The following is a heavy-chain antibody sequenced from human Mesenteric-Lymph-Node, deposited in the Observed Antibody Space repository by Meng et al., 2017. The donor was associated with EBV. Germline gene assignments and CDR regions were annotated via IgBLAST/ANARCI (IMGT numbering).Heavy chain of an antibody. Sequence: QSQVLRSGDEVKTPGASVMVSCKAFGYSFTSYGISWVRQAPGQGLEWMGWTSGYNGNTNYAQKFQGRVTMTTDTSTSTAYMELRSLRSDDTAVYYCAREGRVPAAMGFDPWGQGTLVTVSS. CDR1: GYSFTSYG. D-gene: IGHD2-2*01. CDR3: AREGRVPAAMGFDP. CDR2: TSGYNGNT. J-gene: IGHJ5*02. V-gene: IGHV1-18*01.